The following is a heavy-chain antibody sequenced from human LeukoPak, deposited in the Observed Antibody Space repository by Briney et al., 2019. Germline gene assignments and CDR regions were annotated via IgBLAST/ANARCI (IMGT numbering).Heavy chain of an antibody. V-gene: IGHV3-74*01. CDR3: ARGFSQGQQLTLGY. D-gene: IGHD6-13*01. J-gene: IGHJ4*02. Sequence: PGGSLRLSCATSGFTFGTYWMHWVRQAPGKGLVWVSRINSDGSDTAYAASVKGRFTISRDNAKNTLDLQMNSLRAEDTAMYYCARGFSQGQQLTLGYWGQGTLVTVSS. CDR2: INSDGSDT. CDR1: GFTFGTYW.